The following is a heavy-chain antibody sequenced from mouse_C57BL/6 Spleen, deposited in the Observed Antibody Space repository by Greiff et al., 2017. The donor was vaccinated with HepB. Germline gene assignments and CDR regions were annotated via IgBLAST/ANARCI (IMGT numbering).Heavy chain of an antibody. CDR3: ARRVPYYYAMDY. J-gene: IGHJ4*01. CDR1: GYTFTSYW. V-gene: IGHV1-50*01. Sequence: QVQLKQPGAELVKPGASVKLSCKASGYTFTSYWMQWVKQRPGQGLEWIGEIDPSDSYTNYNQKFKGKATLTVDTSSSTAYMQLSSLTSEDSAVYYCARRVPYYYAMDYWGQGTSVTVSS. CDR2: IDPSDSYT.